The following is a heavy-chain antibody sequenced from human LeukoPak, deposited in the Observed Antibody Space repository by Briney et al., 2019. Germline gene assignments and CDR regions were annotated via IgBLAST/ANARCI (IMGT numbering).Heavy chain of an antibody. CDR1: GYAFTGDY. D-gene: IGHD6-19*01. Sequence: ASVKVSCKASGYAFTGDYMHWVRQAPGKGLEWMGGFDPEDGETIYAQKFQGRVTMTEDTSTDTAYMELSSLRSEDTAVYYCASRGSSGSFRYWGQGTLVTVSS. V-gene: IGHV1-24*01. CDR3: ASRGSSGSFRY. J-gene: IGHJ4*02. CDR2: FDPEDGET.